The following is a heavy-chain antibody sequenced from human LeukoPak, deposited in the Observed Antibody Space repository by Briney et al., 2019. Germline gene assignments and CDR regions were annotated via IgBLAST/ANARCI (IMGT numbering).Heavy chain of an antibody. V-gene: IGHV3-23*01. Sequence: PGGSLRLSCAASGFPFTGKAMSWVPQAPGRGLKWVSGVGGDEKAHYADFVRGRFTISRDNSKKTVYLQMNSLTVEDTAVYYCAKDLSWWVTADYWGQGVLVTVSS. CDR2: VGGDEKA. CDR1: GFPFTGKA. CDR3: AKDLSWWVTADY. D-gene: IGHD2-21*02. J-gene: IGHJ4*02.